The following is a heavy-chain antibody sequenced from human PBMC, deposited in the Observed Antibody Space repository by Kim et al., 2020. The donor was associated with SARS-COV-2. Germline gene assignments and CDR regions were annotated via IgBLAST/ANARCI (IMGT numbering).Heavy chain of an antibody. V-gene: IGHV3-23*01. J-gene: IGHJ3*02. CDR3: AKDLDSITMIVVVGNDAFDI. D-gene: IGHD3-22*01. Sequence: RFTISKDNSKNTLYLQMNSLRAEDTAVYYCAKDLDSITMIVVVGNDAFDIWGQGTMVTVSS.